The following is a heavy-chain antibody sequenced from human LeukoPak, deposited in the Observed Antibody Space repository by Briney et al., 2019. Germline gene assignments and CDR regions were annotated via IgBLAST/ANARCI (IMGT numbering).Heavy chain of an antibody. CDR2: INQDGSEM. V-gene: IGHV3-7*04. D-gene: IGHD3-16*01. Sequence: GGSLRLSCAASGFTLSSYWMTWVRQAPGKGLQWVANINQDGSEMYYVDSVKGRFTISRDNAKNSLYLQMNSLRAEDTAVYHCARSAGEIYYYYGMDVWGQGTTVTVSS. CDR1: GFTLSSYW. CDR3: ARSAGEIYYYYGMDV. J-gene: IGHJ6*02.